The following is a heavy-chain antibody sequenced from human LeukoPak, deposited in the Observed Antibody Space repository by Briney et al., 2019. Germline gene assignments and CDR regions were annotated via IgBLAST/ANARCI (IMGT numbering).Heavy chain of an antibody. J-gene: IGHJ4*02. V-gene: IGHV4-61*08. CDR3: ARHLGGGIYFDY. Sequence: PSETLSLTCTVSGGSISSGGYYWSWIRQPPGKGLEWIGFIYYSGTTNYNPSLKSRVTISVDTSKNPFSLILSSVTAADTAVYYCARHLGGGIYFDYWGQGTLVTVSS. D-gene: IGHD3-16*01. CDR1: GGSISSGGYY. CDR2: IYYSGTT.